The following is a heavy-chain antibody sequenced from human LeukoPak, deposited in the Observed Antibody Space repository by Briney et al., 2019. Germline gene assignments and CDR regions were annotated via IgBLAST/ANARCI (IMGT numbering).Heavy chain of an antibody. V-gene: IGHV3-33*06. Sequence: GGSLRLSCAASGFTFSYYGMHWVRQAPGKGLEWVAVIWYDGSNKYYADSVKGRFTISRDNSKNTPYLQMNSLRAEDTAVYYCAKDLGRYCSGGSCYFFDYWGQGTLVTVSS. J-gene: IGHJ4*02. CDR1: GFTFSYYG. CDR3: AKDLGRYCSGGSCYFFDY. D-gene: IGHD2-15*01. CDR2: IWYDGSNK.